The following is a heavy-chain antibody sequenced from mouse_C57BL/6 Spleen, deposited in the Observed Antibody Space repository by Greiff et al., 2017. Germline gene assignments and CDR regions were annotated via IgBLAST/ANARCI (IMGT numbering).Heavy chain of an antibody. J-gene: IGHJ2*01. CDR3: SIYGNANY. D-gene: IGHD2-1*01. Sequence: VQLQQSGPGLVKPSQSLSLTCSVTGYSITSGYYWNCIRQFPGNKLEWMGYISYDGSNNYNPSLKNRISITRDTSKNQFFLKLNSVTTEDTATYYCSIYGNANYWGQGTTLTVSS. CDR2: ISYDGSN. V-gene: IGHV3-6*01. CDR1: GYSITSGYY.